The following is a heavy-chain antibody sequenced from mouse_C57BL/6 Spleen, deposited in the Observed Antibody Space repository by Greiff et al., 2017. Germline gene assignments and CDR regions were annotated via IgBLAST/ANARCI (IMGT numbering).Heavy chain of an antibody. Sequence: QVQLKQSGAELVRPGTSVKVSCKASGYAFTNYLIEWVKQRPGQGLEWIGVINPGSGGTNYNEKFKGKATLTADKSSSTAYMQLSSLTSEDSAVYFCARRSFYYFDYWGQGTTLTVSS. J-gene: IGHJ2*01. CDR1: GYAFTNYL. V-gene: IGHV1-54*01. CDR3: ARRSFYYFDY. CDR2: INPGSGGT.